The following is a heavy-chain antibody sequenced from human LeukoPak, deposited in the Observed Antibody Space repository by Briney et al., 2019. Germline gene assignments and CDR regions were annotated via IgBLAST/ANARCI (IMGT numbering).Heavy chain of an antibody. V-gene: IGHV1-18*01. D-gene: IGHD2-15*01. CDR2: ISAYNGNT. CDR3: ARAGYCSGGSCYSGGWGYYYYYYMDV. Sequence: ASVKVSCKASGYTFTSYGTSWVRQAPGQGLEWMGWISAYNGNTNYAQKLQGRVTMTTDTSTSTAYMELRSLRSDDTAVYYCARAGYCSGGSCYSGGWGYYYYYYMDVWGKGTTVTVSS. CDR1: GYTFTSYG. J-gene: IGHJ6*03.